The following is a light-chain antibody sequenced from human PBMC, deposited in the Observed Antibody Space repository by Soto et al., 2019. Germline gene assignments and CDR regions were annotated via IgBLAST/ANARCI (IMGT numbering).Light chain of an antibody. J-gene: IGKJ4*01. CDR1: QTLRTW. CDR2: DVS. V-gene: IGKV1-5*01. CDR3: QQYNGYPLT. Sequence: DIEMTQSPSTLSASVGDRVTITCRASQTLRTWLAWYQQKPGKAPKLLIYDVSIMQSEVPSRFSGSGSGTKFTLTISSLQPDDVAAYYCQQYNGYPLTFGGGTKVEFK.